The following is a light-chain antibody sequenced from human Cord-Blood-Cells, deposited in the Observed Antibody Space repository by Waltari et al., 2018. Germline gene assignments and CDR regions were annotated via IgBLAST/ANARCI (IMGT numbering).Light chain of an antibody. J-gene: IGLJ3*02. CDR3: SSYTRSSTRVV. V-gene: IGLV2-14*01. Sequence: QSALTQPASVSGSPGQSITISCTGTSSDVGGYNYVSWYQQHPGKAPKLMIYDVSNRPSGVSNRFSGSKSGNPASLTISGLQAEDEADYYCSSYTRSSTRVVFGGGTKLTVL. CDR2: DVS. CDR1: SSDVGGYNY.